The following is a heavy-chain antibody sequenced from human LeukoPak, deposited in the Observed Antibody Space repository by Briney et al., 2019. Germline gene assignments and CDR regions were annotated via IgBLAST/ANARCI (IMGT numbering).Heavy chain of an antibody. CDR3: ATRGYSYGQYYFDY. CDR1: GYSIGSGYY. Sequence: KPSEALSLTCAVSGYSIGSGYYWGWIRQPPGKGLEWIGSIYHSGSTYYNPSLKSRVTISVDTSKNQFSLKLSSVTAADTAVYYCATRGYSYGQYYFDYWGQGTLVTVSS. D-gene: IGHD5-18*01. V-gene: IGHV4-38-2*01. J-gene: IGHJ4*02. CDR2: IYHSGST.